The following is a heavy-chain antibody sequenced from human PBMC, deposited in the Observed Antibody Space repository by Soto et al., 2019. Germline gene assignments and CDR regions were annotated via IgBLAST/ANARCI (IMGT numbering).Heavy chain of an antibody. CDR3: AKLVRGVRTWFDP. V-gene: IGHV3-11*01. CDR2: ISGSGTTI. J-gene: IGHJ5*02. Sequence: GGSLRLSCAASGFSFSDHYMTWIRQAPGKGLEWVSYISGSGTTIYYTDSVKGRFTVSRDNAKNSVYLQMNSLRAEDTAVYYCAKLVRGVRTWFDPWGQGTLVTVSS. D-gene: IGHD3-10*01. CDR1: GFSFSDHY.